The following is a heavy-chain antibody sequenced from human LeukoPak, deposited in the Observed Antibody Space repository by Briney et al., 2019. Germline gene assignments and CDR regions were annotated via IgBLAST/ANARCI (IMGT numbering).Heavy chain of an antibody. CDR3: ARLWFGEEPDY. CDR1: GYTFTGYY. J-gene: IGHJ4*02. V-gene: IGHV1-2*06. Sequence: ASVKVSCKASGYTFTGYYMHWVRQAPGQGLEWMGRINPNSGGTNYAQKFQGRVTMTRDTSISTAYMEPSRLRSDDTAAYYCARLWFGEEPDYWGQGTLVTVSS. D-gene: IGHD3-10*01. CDR2: INPNSGGT.